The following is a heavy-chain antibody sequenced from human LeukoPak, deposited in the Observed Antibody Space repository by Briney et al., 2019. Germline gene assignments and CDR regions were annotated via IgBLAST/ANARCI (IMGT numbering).Heavy chain of an antibody. V-gene: IGHV3-33*01. CDR1: GFTFSSYG. D-gene: IGHD3-9*01. CDR2: IWNDGSNK. CDR3: AREPSVLRYFDWLLSKADYYGMDV. J-gene: IGHJ6*02. Sequence: GGSLRLSCAASGFTFSSYGMHWVRQTPGKGLEWVAVIWNDGSNKYYADSVKGRFTISRDNSKNTLYLQMNSLRAEDTAVYYCAREPSVLRYFDWLLSKADYYGMDVWGQGTTVNVSS.